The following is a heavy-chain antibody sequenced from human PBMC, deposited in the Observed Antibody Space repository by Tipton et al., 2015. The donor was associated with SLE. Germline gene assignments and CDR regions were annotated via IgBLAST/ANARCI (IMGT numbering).Heavy chain of an antibody. Sequence: TLSLTCAVYGGSFSGYYWGWIRQPPGKGLEWIGEINHSGSTNYNPSLKSRVTISVDTSKNRFSLKLSSVTAADTAVYYCARGHSSSSPFDYWGQGTLVTVSS. D-gene: IGHD6-6*01. J-gene: IGHJ4*02. CDR3: ARGHSSSSPFDY. CDR2: INHSGST. V-gene: IGHV4-34*01. CDR1: GGSFSGYY.